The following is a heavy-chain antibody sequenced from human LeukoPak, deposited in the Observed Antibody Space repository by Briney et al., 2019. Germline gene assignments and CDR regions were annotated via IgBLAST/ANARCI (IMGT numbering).Heavy chain of an antibody. V-gene: IGHV3-48*04. Sequence: PGGSLRLSCAASGFTFSSYSMNWVRQAPGKGLEWVSYISSSSTIYYADSVKGRFTISRDNAKNSLNLQMNSLRAEDTAVYYCARVGIEASGSNFDYWGQGTLVTVSS. CDR1: GFTFSSYS. J-gene: IGHJ4*02. CDR3: ARVGIEASGSNFDY. CDR2: ISSSSTI. D-gene: IGHD6-13*01.